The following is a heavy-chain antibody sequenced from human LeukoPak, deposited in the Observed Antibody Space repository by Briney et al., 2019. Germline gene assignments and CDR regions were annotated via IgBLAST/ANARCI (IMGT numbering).Heavy chain of an antibody. Sequence: PGGSLRLSCAASGFTFSNYAMVWVRQAPGKGLEWVSAIRGSGAGTHYADSVKGRFTISRDNSRNILYLQMNNLSGEDTALYYCGRDPNGDYIGAFEFQRWGQGTLVSVSS. J-gene: IGHJ1*01. CDR1: GFTFSNYA. CDR3: GRDPNGDYIGAFEFQR. V-gene: IGHV3-23*01. D-gene: IGHD4-17*01. CDR2: IRGSGAGT.